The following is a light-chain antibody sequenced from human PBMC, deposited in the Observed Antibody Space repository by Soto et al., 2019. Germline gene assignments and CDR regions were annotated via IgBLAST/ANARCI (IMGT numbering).Light chain of an antibody. CDR3: QQRSNWPPLT. Sequence: EIVLTQSPXXXXLSPXEXXXXXXRASXXXXXYLAWYQQKPGQAPRLLIYDASNRATGIPARFSGSGSGTDFTLTISSLEPEDFAVYYCQQRSNWPPLTFGGGTKVEIK. CDR2: DAS. J-gene: IGKJ4*01. CDR1: XXXXXY. V-gene: IGKV3-11*01.